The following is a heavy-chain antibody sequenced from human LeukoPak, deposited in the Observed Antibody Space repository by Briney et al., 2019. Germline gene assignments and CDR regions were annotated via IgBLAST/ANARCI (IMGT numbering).Heavy chain of an antibody. D-gene: IGHD2-21*02. CDR3: ARAMVVTAIPRYNWFDP. CDR2: ISAYNGNT. CDR1: GYTFTSYG. J-gene: IGHJ5*02. Sequence: ASVKVSCKASGYTFTSYGISWVRQAPGQGLEWMGWISAYNGNTNYAQKLQGRVTMTTDTSTSTAYTELRSLRSDDTAVYHCARAMVVTAIPRYNWFDPWGQGTLVTVSS. V-gene: IGHV1-18*01.